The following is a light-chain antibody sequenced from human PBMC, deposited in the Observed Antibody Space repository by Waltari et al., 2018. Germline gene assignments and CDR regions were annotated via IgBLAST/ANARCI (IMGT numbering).Light chain of an antibody. CDR3: NSRDSSGNHLNVV. V-gene: IGLV3-19*01. Sequence: SSELTQDPAVSVALGQTVRITCPGDSLRSYYASWYQKKPGQTPVLVIYGKNNRPSGIPDRFFGSSSGNTASLTITGAQAEDEADYYCNSRDSSGNHLNVVFGGGTKLTVL. CDR2: GKN. J-gene: IGLJ2*01. CDR1: SLRSYY.